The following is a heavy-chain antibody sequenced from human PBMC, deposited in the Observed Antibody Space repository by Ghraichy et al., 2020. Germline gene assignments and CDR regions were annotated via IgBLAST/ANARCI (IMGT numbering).Heavy chain of an antibody. V-gene: IGHV1-69*13. Sequence: SVKVSCKASGGTFSSYAISWVRQAPGQGLEWMGGIIPIFGTANYAQKFQGRVTITADESTSTAYMELSSLRSEDTAVYYCARDRGYSSGWTLFEAFDIWGQGTMVTVSS. CDR1: GGTFSSYA. CDR3: ARDRGYSSGWTLFEAFDI. CDR2: IIPIFGTA. J-gene: IGHJ3*02. D-gene: IGHD6-19*01.